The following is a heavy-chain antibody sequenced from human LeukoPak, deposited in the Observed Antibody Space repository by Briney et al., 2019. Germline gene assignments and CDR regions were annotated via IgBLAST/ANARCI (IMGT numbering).Heavy chain of an antibody. CDR1: GYTFTTYS. J-gene: IGHJ5*02. CDR2: INTDTGNP. D-gene: IGHD3-16*01. CDR3: ARDWGPSGP. Sequence: ASVKVSCKVSGYTFTTYSINWVRQAPGQGLEWMGWINTDTGNPTYAQAFTGRFVFSVDTSVSTAYLQINSLQVEDTAVYYCARDWGPSGPWGQGTLVSVSS. V-gene: IGHV7-4-1*02.